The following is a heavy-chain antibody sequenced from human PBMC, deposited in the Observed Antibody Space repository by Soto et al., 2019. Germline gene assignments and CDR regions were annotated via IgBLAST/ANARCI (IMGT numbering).Heavy chain of an antibody. CDR3: VRRTAVEVPFDI. J-gene: IGHJ3*02. V-gene: IGHV4-34*01. D-gene: IGHD1-1*01. Sequence: SETLSLTCAVYGGSFCGYYWSWIRQPPGKGLEWIGEINHSGSTNYNPSLKSRVTISVDTSKNQFSLKLSSVTAADTAVYYCVRRTAVEVPFDIWGQGTMVTVSS. CDR2: INHSGST. CDR1: GGSFCGYY.